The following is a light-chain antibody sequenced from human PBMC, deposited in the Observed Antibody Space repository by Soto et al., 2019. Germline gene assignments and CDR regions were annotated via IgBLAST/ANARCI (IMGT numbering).Light chain of an antibody. J-gene: IGKJ5*01. V-gene: IGKV3-20*01. Sequence: EIVWTQSPGTLSLSPGERATLSCRARQSISSSPLAPSQPKPGQAPRLLIYAASSRATGIPDRFSGRGSGTDFTLPIDGLEPEDFVVYYCQQYGYSPITFGQGTRLEI. CDR2: AAS. CDR1: QSISSSP. CDR3: QQYGYSPIT.